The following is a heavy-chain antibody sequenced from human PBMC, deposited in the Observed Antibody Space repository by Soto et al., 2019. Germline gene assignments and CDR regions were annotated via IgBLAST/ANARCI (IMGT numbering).Heavy chain of an antibody. CDR3: ASSQSSEFALAPYCSSTSCYYYYGMDV. V-gene: IGHV1-69*13. CDR1: GGTFSSYA. Sequence: VASVKVSCKASGGTFSSYAISWVRQAPGQGLEWMGGIIPIFGTANYAQKFQGRVTITADESTSTAYMELSSLRSEDTAVYYCASSQSSEFALAPYCSSTSCYYYYGMDVWGQGTTVTVSS. D-gene: IGHD2-2*01. CDR2: IIPIFGTA. J-gene: IGHJ6*02.